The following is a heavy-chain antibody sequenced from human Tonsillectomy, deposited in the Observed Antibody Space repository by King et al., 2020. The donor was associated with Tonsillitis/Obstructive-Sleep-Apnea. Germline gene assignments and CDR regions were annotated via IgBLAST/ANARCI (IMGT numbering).Heavy chain of an antibody. V-gene: IGHV3-9*01. Sequence: DVQLVESGGGLVQPGRSLRLSCAASGFTFDDYAMHWVRQAPGKGLEGVSGISWNSGSIGYADSVKGRFTISRDNAKNTLYLQMNSLRAEDTALYYCAKFKSPYCSSTSCYGGYYYMDVWGKGTTVTVSS. J-gene: IGHJ6*03. CDR2: ISWNSGSI. CDR3: AKFKSPYCSSTSCYGGYYYMDV. D-gene: IGHD2-2*01. CDR1: GFTFDDYA.